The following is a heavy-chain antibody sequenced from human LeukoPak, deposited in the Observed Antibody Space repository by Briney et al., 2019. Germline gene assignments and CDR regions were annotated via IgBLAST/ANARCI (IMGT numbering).Heavy chain of an antibody. V-gene: IGHV6-1*01. J-gene: IGHJ4*02. CDR2: TYFWSKWNN. D-gene: IGHD3-22*01. Sequence: SQTLSLTCAISGDSVSSNSSSWNWFRQSPSRGLEWLGRTYFWSKWNNDYAVSVQSRITITPDISKNLVSLQLNSVTPEDTALYYCARRRYDGYSGYFDYWGQGALVTVSS. CDR3: ARRRYDGYSGYFDY. CDR1: GDSVSSNSSS.